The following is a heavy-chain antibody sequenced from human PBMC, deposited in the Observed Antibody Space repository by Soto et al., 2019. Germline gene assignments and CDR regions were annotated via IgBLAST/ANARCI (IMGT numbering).Heavy chain of an antibody. V-gene: IGHV3-66*01. CDR2: IQSGGPT. D-gene: IGHD2-15*01. CDR1: GFTVSSKY. Sequence: GGSLRLSCAASGFTVSSKYMSWVRQAPGKGLEWVSLIQSGGPTYYADSVKGRFTISRDTSENTVHLQMDSLRAEDTAIYYCARDDVLCDGGRCYGVPLDVWGKGTKVTVSS. CDR3: ARDDVLCDGGRCYGVPLDV. J-gene: IGHJ6*04.